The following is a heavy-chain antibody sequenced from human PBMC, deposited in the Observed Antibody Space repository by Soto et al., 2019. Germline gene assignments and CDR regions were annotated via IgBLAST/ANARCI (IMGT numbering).Heavy chain of an antibody. CDR2: IIPIFGTA. CDR3: ARDCISTSCPYYYYGMDV. D-gene: IGHD2-2*01. J-gene: IGHJ6*02. Sequence: VASVKVSCKASGGTFSSYAISWVRQAPGQGLEWMGGIIPIFGTANYAQKFQGRVTITADESTSTAYMELSSLRSEDTAVYYCARDCISTSCPYYYYGMDVWGQGTTVTVSS. V-gene: IGHV1-69*13. CDR1: GGTFSSYA.